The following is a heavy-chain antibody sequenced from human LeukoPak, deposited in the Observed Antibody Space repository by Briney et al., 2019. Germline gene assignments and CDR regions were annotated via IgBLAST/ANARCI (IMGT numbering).Heavy chain of an antibody. CDR2: ISNDGVNT. CDR1: GFTFSSYG. Sequence: GRSLRLSCAASGFTFSSYGMHWVRQAPGKGLEWVAVISNDGVNTYYADSVKGRFTISRDNSKNNLYLQMNSLRAEDTAVYYCANENYYGSSGYPDHWGQGTLVTVSS. V-gene: IGHV3-30*18. D-gene: IGHD3-22*01. J-gene: IGHJ5*02. CDR3: ANENYYGSSGYPDH.